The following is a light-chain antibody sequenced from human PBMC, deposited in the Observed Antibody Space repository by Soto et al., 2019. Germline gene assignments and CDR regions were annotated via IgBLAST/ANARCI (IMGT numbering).Light chain of an antibody. Sequence: LTQPHSVSESPGKTVTISCTRTGGSIDSNYVQWYQQRPGSALTIVIYEDYQRPSGVPDRFSASIDSSSNSASLTIFGLKTEDEADYYCQSYDSRNQVLGGGTKLTVL. CDR2: EDY. J-gene: IGLJ2*01. CDR3: QSYDSRNQV. CDR1: GGSIDSNY. V-gene: IGLV6-57*04.